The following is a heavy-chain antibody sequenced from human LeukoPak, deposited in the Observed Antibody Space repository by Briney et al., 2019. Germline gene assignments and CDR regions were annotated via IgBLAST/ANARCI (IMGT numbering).Heavy chain of an antibody. Sequence: SETLSLTCTVSGGSTSSYYWTCIRQPPEKGLEWIGYIYYSGSTRYNPSLESRVTIPVDTSKNQFSLKLSSVTAADTAVYYCARHRYSSGWSDYDYWGQGILVTVSS. CDR3: ARHRYSSGWSDYDY. CDR2: IYYSGST. V-gene: IGHV4-59*08. CDR1: GGSTSSYY. J-gene: IGHJ4*02. D-gene: IGHD6-19*01.